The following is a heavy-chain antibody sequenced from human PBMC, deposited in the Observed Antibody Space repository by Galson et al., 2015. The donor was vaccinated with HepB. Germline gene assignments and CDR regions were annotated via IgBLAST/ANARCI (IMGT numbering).Heavy chain of an antibody. D-gene: IGHD3-16*01. Sequence: SLRLSCAASGFTFSNIWMSWVRQAPRKGLEWVGRIKSKIDGGTTDYAAPVKGRFTISRDDSKNTLYLQMNSLKTEDTAVYYCITRITAPVGNGYWGQGTLVTVSS. J-gene: IGHJ4*02. CDR2: IKSKIDGGTT. CDR3: ITRITAPVGNGY. CDR1: GFTFSNIW. V-gene: IGHV3-15*07.